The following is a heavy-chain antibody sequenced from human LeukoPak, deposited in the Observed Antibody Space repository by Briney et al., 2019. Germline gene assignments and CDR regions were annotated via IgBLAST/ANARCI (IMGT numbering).Heavy chain of an antibody. CDR1: GFTFSSYG. CDR3: AKDGRITGERYYYYGMDV. Sequence: GGSLRLSCAASGFTFSSYGMHWVRQAPGKGLEWVAVISYDGSNKYYADSVKGRFTISRDNSKNTLYLQMNSLRAEDTAVYYCAKDGRITGERYYYYGMDVWGQGTTVTVSS. D-gene: IGHD7-27*01. J-gene: IGHJ6*02. CDR2: ISYDGSNK. V-gene: IGHV3-30*18.